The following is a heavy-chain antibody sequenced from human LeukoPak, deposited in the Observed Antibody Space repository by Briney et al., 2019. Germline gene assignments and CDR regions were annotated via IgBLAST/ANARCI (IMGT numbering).Heavy chain of an antibody. D-gene: IGHD7-27*01. CDR1: GYTFTSYD. J-gene: IGHJ4*02. V-gene: IGHV1-8*01. CDR3: ARGPPNWGYDY. CDR2: MSPNSGDT. Sequence: SVKVSCKASGYTFTSYDFNWVRQATGQRPEWMGWMSPNSGDTGYAQKFQDRVTMTRNTSISTAYMELSSLRSDDTAAYYCARGPPNWGYDYWGPGTLVTVSS.